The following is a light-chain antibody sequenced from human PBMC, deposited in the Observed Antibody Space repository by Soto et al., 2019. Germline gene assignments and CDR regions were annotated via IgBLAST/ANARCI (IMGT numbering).Light chain of an antibody. CDR1: STDVGGYNY. Sequence: QSALAQPSSVSGSPGQSITISCTGTSTDVGGYNYVSWYQHHPGKGPKLIIYEVNNRPSGVSDRFSGSKSGNKASLTISNLEAEDEADYYCSSYAGSNHFVFGTGTKGTVL. J-gene: IGLJ1*01. CDR3: SSYAGSNHFV. V-gene: IGLV2-8*01. CDR2: EVN.